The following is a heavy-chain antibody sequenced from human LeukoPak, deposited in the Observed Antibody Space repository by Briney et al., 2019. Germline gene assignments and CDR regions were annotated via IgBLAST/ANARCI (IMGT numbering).Heavy chain of an antibody. CDR3: ASGRYCSGGSCYGIPNY. CDR1: GGSISSYY. J-gene: IGHJ4*02. CDR2: IYYSGST. Sequence: RSSEPLSLTCTVSGGSISSYYWSWIRQPPGKGLEWIGYIYYSGSTNYNPSLKSRVTISVDTSKNQFSLKLSSVTAADTAVYYCASGRYCSGGSCYGIPNYWGQGTLVTVSS. D-gene: IGHD2-15*01. V-gene: IGHV4-59*08.